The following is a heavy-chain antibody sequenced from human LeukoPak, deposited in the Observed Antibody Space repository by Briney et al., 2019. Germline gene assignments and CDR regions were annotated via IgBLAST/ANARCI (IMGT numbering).Heavy chain of an antibody. CDR2: ISGSGGST. CDR1: GITLSNYG. V-gene: IGHV3-23*01. J-gene: IGHJ4*02. Sequence: GGSLRLSCAVSGITLSNYGMSWVRQAPGKGLEWVSAISGSGGSTYYADSVKGRFTISRDNSKNTLYLQMNSLRAEDTAVYYCAKADSSGYPYYFDYWGQGTLVTVSS. D-gene: IGHD3-22*01. CDR3: AKADSSGYPYYFDY.